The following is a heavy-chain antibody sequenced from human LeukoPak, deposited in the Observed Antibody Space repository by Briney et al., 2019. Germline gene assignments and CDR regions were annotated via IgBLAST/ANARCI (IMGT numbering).Heavy chain of an antibody. J-gene: IGHJ5*02. CDR1: GGTFSSYA. V-gene: IGHV1-69*01. CDR2: IIPIFGTA. Sequence: SVKVSCKASGGTFSSYAISWVRQAPGQGLEWMGGIIPIFGTANYAQKFQGRVTITADESTSTACMELSSLRSEDTAVYYCARANTHYGDYQSNWFDPWGQGTLVTVSS. D-gene: IGHD4-17*01. CDR3: ARANTHYGDYQSNWFDP.